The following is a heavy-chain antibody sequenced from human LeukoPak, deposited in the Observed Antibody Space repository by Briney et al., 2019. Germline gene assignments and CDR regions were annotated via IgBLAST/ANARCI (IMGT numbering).Heavy chain of an antibody. V-gene: IGHV3-11*01. CDR1: GFTFSDYY. CDR3: AGCRKVVLEYYFDY. J-gene: IGHJ4*02. D-gene: IGHD3-3*01. CDR2: ISSSGSTI. Sequence: PGGSLRLSCAASGFTFSDYYMSWIRQAPGKGLEWVSYISSSGSTIYYADSVKGRFTISRDNAKNSLYLQMNSLRAEDTAVYYCAGCRKVVLEYYFDYWGQGTLVTVSS.